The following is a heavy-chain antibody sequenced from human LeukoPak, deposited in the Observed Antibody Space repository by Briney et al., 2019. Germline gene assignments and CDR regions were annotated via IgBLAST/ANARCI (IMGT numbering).Heavy chain of an antibody. J-gene: IGHJ4*02. CDR1: GFTFSTYS. CDR3: ARGGTGDYSGIDY. Sequence: GGPLTRSCAASGFTFSTYSMNWVRQAPGKGLEWVSSISRRSTYIYYAVSVKGRFTISRDNAKKSLYLQMNPLRAEETAVYYCARGGTGDYSGIDYWGQGTLVTVSS. V-gene: IGHV3-21*01. D-gene: IGHD4-17*01. CDR2: ISRRSTYI.